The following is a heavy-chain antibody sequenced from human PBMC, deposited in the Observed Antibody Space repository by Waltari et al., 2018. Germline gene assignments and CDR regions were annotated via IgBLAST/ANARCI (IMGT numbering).Heavy chain of an antibody. CDR1: AFTFTNYA. J-gene: IGHJ4*02. V-gene: IGHV3-23*01. Sequence: EVQLLESGGGLVQPGGSLRLSCAASAFTFTNYAMSWVRQAPGKGLEWVSAISRRGGSTYYADSVKGRLTISRDKSKNTAYLQMNSRKTEDTAVYYCLGYTYGPARIDYWGQGTLVTVSS. CDR3: LGYTYGPARIDY. CDR2: ISRRGGST. D-gene: IGHD5-18*01.